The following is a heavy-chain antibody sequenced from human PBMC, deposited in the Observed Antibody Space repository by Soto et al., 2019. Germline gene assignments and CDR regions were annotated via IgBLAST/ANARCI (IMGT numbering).Heavy chain of an antibody. CDR3: AKDIHPGYCSGGRCYPNPCFDY. CDR1: GFTFDDYA. CDR2: ISWNSGSI. V-gene: IGHV3-9*01. J-gene: IGHJ4*02. Sequence: ESGGGLVQPGRSLRLSCAASGFTFDDYAMHWVRQAPGKGLEWVSGISWNSGSIGYADSVKGRFTISRDNAKNSLYLQMNSLRAEDTALYYCAKDIHPGYCSGGRCYPNPCFDYWGQGTLVTVSS. D-gene: IGHD2-15*01.